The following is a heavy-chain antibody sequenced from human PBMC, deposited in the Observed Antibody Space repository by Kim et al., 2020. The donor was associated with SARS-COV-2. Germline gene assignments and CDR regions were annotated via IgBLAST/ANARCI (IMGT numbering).Heavy chain of an antibody. J-gene: IGHJ4*02. V-gene: IGHV4-39*01. CDR2: IHSSGST. D-gene: IGHD3-9*01. CDR1: GGSISSGNYY. CDR3: ARHGVRYFDWLYHYFDY. Sequence: SETLSLTCTVSGGSISSGNYYWGWIRQPPGKGLEWIGSIHSSGSTYYNPSLKSRVTISVDTSKNQFSLDLNSVTATDTAVYYCARHGVRYFDWLYHYFDYWGQGTLVTVSS.